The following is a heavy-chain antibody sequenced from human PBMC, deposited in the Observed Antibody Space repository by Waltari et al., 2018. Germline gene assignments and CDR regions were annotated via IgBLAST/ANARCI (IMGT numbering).Heavy chain of an antibody. CDR2: ISWDGGST. CDR1: GFTFDDYT. J-gene: IGHJ4*02. Sequence: EVQLVESGGVVVQPGGSLRLSCAASGFTFDDYTMHWVRQAPGKGLEWVSLISWDGGSTYYADSVKGRFTISRDNSKNSLYLQMNSLRTEDTALYYCAKDGGHYYDSSGYYDYWGQGTLVIVSS. D-gene: IGHD3-22*01. CDR3: AKDGGHYYDSSGYYDY. V-gene: IGHV3-43*01.